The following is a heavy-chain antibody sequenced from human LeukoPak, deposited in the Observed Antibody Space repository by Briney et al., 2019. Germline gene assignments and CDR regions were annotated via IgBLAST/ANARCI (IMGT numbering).Heavy chain of an antibody. CDR3: AGRTNFDLFISTRPNDALDF. D-gene: IGHD3-9*01. V-gene: IGHV5-51*01. CDR2: IFPGDSET. CDR1: GYSFSAHW. Sequence: GDSLMISCTGSGYSFSAHWIGWVRRVPGKGLEWMGVIFPGDSETTYSPSFQGQVTISVDKSINTAYLQWSSLKASDTAIYYCAGRTNFDLFISTRPNDALDFWGRGTMVTVSS. J-gene: IGHJ3*01.